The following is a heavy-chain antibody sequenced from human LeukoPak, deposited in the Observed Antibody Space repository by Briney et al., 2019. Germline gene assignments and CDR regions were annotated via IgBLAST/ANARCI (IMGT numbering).Heavy chain of an antibody. V-gene: IGHV4-61*02. D-gene: IGHD3-10*01. J-gene: IGHJ4*02. CDR3: ARIEELLWFGELSNYFDY. Sequence: SETLSLTCTVSGNSISSGDNYWSWIRQPAGKGLEWIGRIYTSGSTNYNPSLKSRVTISVDTSKNQFSLKLSSVTAADTAVYYCARIEELLWFGELSNYFDYWGQGTLVTVSS. CDR2: IYTSGST. CDR1: GNSISSGDNY.